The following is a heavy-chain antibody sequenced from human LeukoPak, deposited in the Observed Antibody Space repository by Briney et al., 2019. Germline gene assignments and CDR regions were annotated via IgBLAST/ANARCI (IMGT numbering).Heavy chain of an antibody. D-gene: IGHD6-6*01. CDR1: GSTFSIYA. J-gene: IGHJ4*02. V-gene: IGHV3-23*01. CDR3: AKHPAFRSSSQYFDF. CDR2: MSGRGAGS. Sequence: GGSLRLSCAASGSTFSIYAMRWVRQAPGEGLEWVSVMSGRGAGSYYADSVKARVTVYRDNSKHTVFLQTNSLCAEDTAVYYCAKHPAFRSSSQYFDFWGQGTLVTVSS.